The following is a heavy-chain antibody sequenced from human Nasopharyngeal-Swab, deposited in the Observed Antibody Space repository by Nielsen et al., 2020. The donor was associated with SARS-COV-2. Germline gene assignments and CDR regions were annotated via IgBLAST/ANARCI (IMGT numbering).Heavy chain of an antibody. Sequence: ASAKVSCKASCYTFTSHGISWVRQPPGQGLEWMGWISAYNGNTNYAQKLQGRVTMTTDTSTSTAYMELRSLRSDDTAVYYCARDDYGDYTGDYWGQGTLVTVSS. CDR3: ARDDYGDYTGDY. J-gene: IGHJ4*02. D-gene: IGHD4-17*01. V-gene: IGHV1-18*01. CDR1: CYTFTSHG. CDR2: ISAYNGNT.